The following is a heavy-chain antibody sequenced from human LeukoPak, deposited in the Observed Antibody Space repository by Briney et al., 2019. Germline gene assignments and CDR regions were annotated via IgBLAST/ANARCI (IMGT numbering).Heavy chain of an antibody. V-gene: IGHV4-4*07. CDR1: GGSISSYY. D-gene: IGHD6-19*01. CDR3: ARAYHSSGWYNYLEY. Sequence: SETLSLTCTVSGGSISSYYWSWIRQPAGKGLEWIGRIYTSGSTNYNPSLKSRVTMSVDTSKNQFSLKLSSVTAEDTAVYYCARAYHSSGWYNYLEYWGQGTLVTVSS. CDR2: IYTSGST. J-gene: IGHJ4*02.